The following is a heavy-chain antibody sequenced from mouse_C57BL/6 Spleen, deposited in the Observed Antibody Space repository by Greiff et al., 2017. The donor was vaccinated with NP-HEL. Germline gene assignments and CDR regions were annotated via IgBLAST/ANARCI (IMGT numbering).Heavy chain of an antibody. V-gene: IGHV1-69*01. J-gene: IGHJ1*03. CDR2: IDPSDSDT. Sequence: QVQLQQPGAELVMPGASVKLSCKASGYTFTSYWMHWVKQRPGQGLEWIGEIDPSDSDTNYNQKFKGKSTLTVDKSSSTAYMQLSSLTSEDSAVYYCARWETTVVARYFDVWGTGTTVTVSS. D-gene: IGHD1-1*01. CDR3: ARWETTVVARYFDV. CDR1: GYTFTSYW.